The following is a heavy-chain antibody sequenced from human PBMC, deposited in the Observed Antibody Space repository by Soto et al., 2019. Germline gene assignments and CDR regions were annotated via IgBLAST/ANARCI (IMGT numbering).Heavy chain of an antibody. D-gene: IGHD3-16*01. J-gene: IGHJ4*02. CDR3: AREVGRGSGSYYLDY. CDR2: ISGSGGST. V-gene: IGHV3-23*01. Sequence: GGSLRLSCAASGFTFSSYAMSWVRQAPGKGLEWVSVISGSGGSTNYADSVKGRFTISRDNAKNTVYLQMNGLRAEDTAVYYCAREVGRGSGSYYLDYWGQETLVTVSS. CDR1: GFTFSSYA.